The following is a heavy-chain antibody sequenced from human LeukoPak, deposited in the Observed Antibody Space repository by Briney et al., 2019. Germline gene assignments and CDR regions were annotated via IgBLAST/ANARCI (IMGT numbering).Heavy chain of an antibody. V-gene: IGHV3-33*06. CDR3: VKVSSTVGATYFDY. J-gene: IGHJ4*02. CDR1: GFTFSSYG. Sequence: GKSLRLSCAASGFTFSSYGMHWVRQAPGKGLEWVAVTWYDGRNNYAASVKGRFTISRDNSKNTLYLQMSSLRTEDTAVYYCVKVSSTVGATYFDYWGQGTLVTVSS. CDR2: TWYDGRN. D-gene: IGHD1-26*01.